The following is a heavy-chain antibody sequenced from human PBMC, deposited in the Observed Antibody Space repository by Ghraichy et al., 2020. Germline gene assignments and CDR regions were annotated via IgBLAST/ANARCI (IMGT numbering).Heavy chain of an antibody. D-gene: IGHD2-2*02. Sequence: LSLTCAASGVTFTSYTMNRVRQAPGKGLEWVSSISANSGYIYYADSVKGRFTISRDNTKNSLSLQMNSLRAEDTAVYYCASLLVAATIDFYSGMDVWGQGTTVTVSS. V-gene: IGHV3-21*01. CDR2: ISANSGYI. CDR1: GVTFTSYT. CDR3: ASLLVAATIDFYSGMDV. J-gene: IGHJ6*02.